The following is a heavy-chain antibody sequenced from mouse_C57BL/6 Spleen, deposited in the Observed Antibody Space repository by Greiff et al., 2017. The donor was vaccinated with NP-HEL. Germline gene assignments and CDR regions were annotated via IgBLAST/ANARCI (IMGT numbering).Heavy chain of an antibody. V-gene: IGHV1-52*01. CDR3: ASIDGDAMDY. CDR2: IDPSDSDT. CDR1: GYTFTSYW. D-gene: IGHD2-3*01. Sequence: VQLQQPGAELVRPGSSVKLSCKASGYTFTSYWMHWVKQRPIQGLEWIGNIDPSDSDTHYNQKFKDKATLTVDKSSSTAYMQLSSLTSDDAAVYYCASIDGDAMDYWGQGTSVTVSS. J-gene: IGHJ4*01.